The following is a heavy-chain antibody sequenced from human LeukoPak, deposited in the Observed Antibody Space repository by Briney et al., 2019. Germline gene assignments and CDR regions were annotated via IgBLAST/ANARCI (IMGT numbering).Heavy chain of an antibody. CDR1: GFTVSSNY. CDR3: ARTLPDIAAAGGGVFDY. V-gene: IGHV3-53*01. CDR2: IYSGGST. D-gene: IGHD6-13*01. J-gene: IGHJ4*02. Sequence: GGSLRFSCAASGFTVSSNYMSWVRQAPGKGLEWVSVIYSGGSTYYADSVKGRFTISRDNSKNTLYLQMNSLRAEDTAVYYCARTLPDIAAAGGGVFDYWGQGTLVTVSS.